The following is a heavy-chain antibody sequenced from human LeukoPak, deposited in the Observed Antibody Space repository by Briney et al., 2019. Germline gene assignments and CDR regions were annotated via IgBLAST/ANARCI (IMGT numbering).Heavy chain of an antibody. D-gene: IGHD4-11*01. V-gene: IGHV1-69*13. CDR3: ARSGTVTVTKDYYYGMDV. Sequence: ASVTVSCTASGGTFSSYAISWVRQAPGQGLEWMGGIIPIFGTANYAQKFQGRVTITADESTSTAYMELSSLRSEDTAVYYCARSGTVTVTKDYYYGMDVWGQGTTVTVSS. CDR1: GGTFSSYA. CDR2: IIPIFGTA. J-gene: IGHJ6*02.